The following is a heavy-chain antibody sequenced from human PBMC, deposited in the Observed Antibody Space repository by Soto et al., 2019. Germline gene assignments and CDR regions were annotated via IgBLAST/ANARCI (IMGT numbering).Heavy chain of an antibody. CDR3: ARVQSIAVAAGYYGMDV. CDR1: GYTFTSYA. Sequence: ASVKVSCKASGYTFTSYAMHWVLQAPGQRLEWMGWINAGNGNTKYSQKFQGRVTITRDTSASTAYMELSSLRSEDTAVYYCARVQSIAVAAGYYGMDVWGQGTTVSVSS. J-gene: IGHJ6*02. V-gene: IGHV1-3*01. D-gene: IGHD6-19*01. CDR2: INAGNGNT.